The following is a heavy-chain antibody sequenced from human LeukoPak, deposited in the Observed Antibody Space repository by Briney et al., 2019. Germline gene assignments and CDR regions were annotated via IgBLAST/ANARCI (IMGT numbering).Heavy chain of an antibody. CDR1: GGSFSSYY. J-gene: IGHJ4*02. V-gene: IGHV4-34*01. Sequence: SETLSLTCAVYGGSFSSYYWSWIRQRPGKGLEWIGEINHSGSTNYNPSLKSRVTISVDTSKNQFSLKLSSVTAADTAVYYCARVPWTTWGQGTLVTVSS. CDR2: INHSGST. CDR3: ARVPWTT. D-gene: IGHD2/OR15-2a*01.